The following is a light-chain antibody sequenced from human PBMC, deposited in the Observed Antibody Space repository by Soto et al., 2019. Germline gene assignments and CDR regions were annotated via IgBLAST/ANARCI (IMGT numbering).Light chain of an antibody. V-gene: IGKV1-5*01. Sequence: DFQMTQSPSTLSASVGDIITITCRAGQSISIWLAWYQQKPGKAPKLLIYDASNLESGVPSRFSGSGSGTEFPLTISSLQPDDFATYYCQQYNSXSGTCGQWTKV. CDR2: DAS. CDR1: QSISIW. J-gene: IGKJ1*01. CDR3: QQYNSXSGT.